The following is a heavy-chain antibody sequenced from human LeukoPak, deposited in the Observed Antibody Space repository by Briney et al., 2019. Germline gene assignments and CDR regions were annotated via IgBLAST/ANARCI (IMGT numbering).Heavy chain of an antibody. CDR1: GFTFSSYG. CDR3: AKDLYLTGYSFDY. J-gene: IGHJ4*02. D-gene: IGHD3-9*01. Sequence: GRSLRLSCAASGFTFSSYGMHWVRQALGKGLEWVAVISYDGSDKYYADSVKGRFTISRDNSKNTLYLQMNSLRAEDTAVYYCAKDLYLTGYSFDYWGQGTLVTVSS. V-gene: IGHV3-30*18. CDR2: ISYDGSDK.